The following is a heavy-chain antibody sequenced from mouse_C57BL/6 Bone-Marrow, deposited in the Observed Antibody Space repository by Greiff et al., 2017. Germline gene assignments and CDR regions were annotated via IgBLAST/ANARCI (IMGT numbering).Heavy chain of an antibody. CDR3: GVTFAY. CDR1: GYAFTSSW. V-gene: IGHV1-64*01. Sequence: QVQLQQPGPELVKPGASVKLSCKASGYAFTSSWMNWVKQRPGQGLEWIGMIHPRGGGTNYNGKFKSKATLTVDKSSSTASMQLSSLTSGASAGYYGGVTFAYWGQGTTLTVSA. CDR2: IHPRGGGT. J-gene: IGHJ3*01.